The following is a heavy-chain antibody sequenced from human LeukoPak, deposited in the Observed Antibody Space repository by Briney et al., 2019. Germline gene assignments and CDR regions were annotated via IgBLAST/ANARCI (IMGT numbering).Heavy chain of an antibody. J-gene: IGHJ6*03. V-gene: IGHV3-7*01. D-gene: IGHD3/OR15-3a*01. CDR1: GFTFSSYW. Sequence: GGTLRLSCAASGFTFSSYWMSWVRQAPGKGLEWVANIKQDGSEKYYVDSVKGRFTISRDNSKNTLYLQMNSLRAEDTAVYYCAKIGRPTAYYYMDVWGKGTTVTVSS. CDR3: AKIGRPTAYYYMDV. CDR2: IKQDGSEK.